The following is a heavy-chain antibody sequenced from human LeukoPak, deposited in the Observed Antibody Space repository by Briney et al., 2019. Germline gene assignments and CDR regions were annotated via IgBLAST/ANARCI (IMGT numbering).Heavy chain of an antibody. Sequence: GGSLRLSCAASGFTFSSYAMSWVRQAPGKGLEWVSAISGSGGSTYYADSVKGRFTISRDNSKNTLYLQMNSLRAEDTAVYYCASLPAGGAAAGMNYWGQGTLVTVSS. J-gene: IGHJ4*02. D-gene: IGHD6-13*01. CDR1: GFTFSSYA. V-gene: IGHV3-23*01. CDR2: ISGSGGST. CDR3: ASLPAGGAAAGMNY.